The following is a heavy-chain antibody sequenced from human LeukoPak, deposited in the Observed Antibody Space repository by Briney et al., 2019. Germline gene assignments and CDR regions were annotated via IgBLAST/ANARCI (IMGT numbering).Heavy chain of an antibody. CDR1: GYTFTSYY. J-gene: IGHJ4*02. D-gene: IGHD3-10*01. Sequence: ASVKVSCKASGYTFTSYYMHWVRQAPGQGLEWMGIINPSGGSTSYAQKFQGRVTMTRDTSTSTVYMELGSLRSEDTAVYYCATQLWFGELFPDYWGQGTLVTVSS. V-gene: IGHV1-46*01. CDR3: ATQLWFGELFPDY. CDR2: INPSGGST.